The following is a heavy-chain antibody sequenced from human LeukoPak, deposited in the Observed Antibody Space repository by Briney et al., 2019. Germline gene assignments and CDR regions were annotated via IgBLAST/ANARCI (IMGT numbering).Heavy chain of an antibody. J-gene: IGHJ4*02. CDR3: ARDYHDSSGYNDY. CDR1: GFTFSSYS. Sequence: GGSLRLSCAASGFTFSSYSMNWVRQAPGKGLEWVSSISSSSSYIYYADSVKGRFTISRDNAKNSLYLQMNSLRAEDTAVYYCARDYHDSSGYNDYWGQGTLVTVSS. V-gene: IGHV3-21*01. D-gene: IGHD3-22*01. CDR2: ISSSSSYI.